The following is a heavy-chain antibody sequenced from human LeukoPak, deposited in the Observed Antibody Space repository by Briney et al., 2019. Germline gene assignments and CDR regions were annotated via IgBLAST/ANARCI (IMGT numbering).Heavy chain of an antibody. CDR1: GFTFSSYG. CDR2: ISSSSSYI. D-gene: IGHD6-19*01. V-gene: IGHV3-21*01. J-gene: IGHJ3*02. Sequence: PGGSLRLSCAASGFTFSSYGMNWVRQAPGKGLEWVSSISSSSSYIYYADSVKGRFTISRDNAKNSLYLQMNSLRAEDTAVYYCARYSSGWYAFDIWGQGTMVTVSS. CDR3: ARYSSGWYAFDI.